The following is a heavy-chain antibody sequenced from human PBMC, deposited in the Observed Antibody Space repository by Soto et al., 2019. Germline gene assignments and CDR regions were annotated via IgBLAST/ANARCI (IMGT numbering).Heavy chain of an antibody. Sequence: ASVKVSCKASGYTFTSYGISWVRQAPGQGLEWMGWISAYNGNTNYAQKLQGRVTMTTDTSTSTAYMELRSLRSDDTAVYYCARIGNGYCSGGSCPNWFDPWGQGTLVTVSS. D-gene: IGHD2-15*01. J-gene: IGHJ5*02. CDR3: ARIGNGYCSGGSCPNWFDP. CDR2: ISAYNGNT. V-gene: IGHV1-18*01. CDR1: GYTFTSYG.